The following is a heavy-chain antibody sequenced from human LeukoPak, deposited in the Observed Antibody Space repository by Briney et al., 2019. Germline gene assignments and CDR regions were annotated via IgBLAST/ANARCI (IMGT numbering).Heavy chain of an antibody. D-gene: IGHD1-1*01. Sequence: GGSLRLSCAASVFTVSSNYMSWVRQARGKGLEGGSLISSGGSTSYADSVKGRFTFSRDNAKNTLYLQMNSLRAEDTAVYYCARDRVNWNDVGGLFDYWGQGTLVTVSS. V-gene: IGHV3-53*01. CDR3: ARDRVNWNDVGGLFDY. CDR1: VFTVSSNY. J-gene: IGHJ4*02. CDR2: ISSGGST.